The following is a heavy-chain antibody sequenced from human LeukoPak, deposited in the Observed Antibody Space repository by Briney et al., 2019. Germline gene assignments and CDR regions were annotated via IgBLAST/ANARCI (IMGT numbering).Heavy chain of an antibody. Sequence: GRSLRLSCAASGFTFSSYAMHWVRQAPGRGLEWVAVISYDGSNKYYADSVKGRFTISRDNSKNTLYLQMNSLRAEDTAVYYCARDGPTYNSMIVVVITSPDYWGQGTLVTVSS. J-gene: IGHJ4*02. D-gene: IGHD3-22*01. CDR1: GFTFSSYA. CDR2: ISYDGSNK. V-gene: IGHV3-30-3*01. CDR3: ARDGPTYNSMIVVVITSPDY.